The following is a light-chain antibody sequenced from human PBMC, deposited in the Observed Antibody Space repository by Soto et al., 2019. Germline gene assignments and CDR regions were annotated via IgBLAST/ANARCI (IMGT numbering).Light chain of an antibody. J-gene: IGLJ1*01. V-gene: IGLV2-8*01. CDR1: SSDIGAYDY. Sequence: QSALTQPASVSGSPGQSITVSCTGTSSDIGAYDYVSWYQQHPGKAPKLLIYEVSKRPSGVPDRFSGSKSGNTASLTVSGLQAEDEADYYCCSYAGSNFYVFGTGTKVTVL. CDR3: CSYAGSNFYV. CDR2: EVS.